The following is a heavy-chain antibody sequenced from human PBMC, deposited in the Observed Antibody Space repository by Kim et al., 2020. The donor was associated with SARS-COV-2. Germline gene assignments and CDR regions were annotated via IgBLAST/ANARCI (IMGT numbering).Heavy chain of an antibody. J-gene: IGHJ4*02. V-gene: IGHV3-74*01. CDR2: SNEDGSIT. Sequence: GGSLRLSCAASGFTFSKYWMHWVRQVPGEGLEWVSRSNEDGSITHYADSVRGRFTISRDNARSTLYLQMNSLGAEDTALYYCARDLSGSGELWGQGTLVSVPS. CDR3: ARDLSGSGEL. CDR1: GFTFSKYW. D-gene: IGHD5-12*01.